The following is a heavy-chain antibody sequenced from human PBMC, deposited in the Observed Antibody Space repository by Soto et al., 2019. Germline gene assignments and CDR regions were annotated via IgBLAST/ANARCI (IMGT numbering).Heavy chain of an antibody. Sequence: GASMKGSRTASGGTLSRYGINRGRQATGQGLEWMGWMNPSSGNTVYAQRFQGRVTMTRNTSISTAYMELSSLRSEDTAVYYCARGLRYSLFFVTWGQGTLVTVSS. CDR3: ARGLRYSLFFVT. J-gene: IGHJ5*02. CDR1: GGTLSRYG. V-gene: IGHV1-8*02. CDR2: MNPSSGNT. D-gene: IGHD3-9*01.